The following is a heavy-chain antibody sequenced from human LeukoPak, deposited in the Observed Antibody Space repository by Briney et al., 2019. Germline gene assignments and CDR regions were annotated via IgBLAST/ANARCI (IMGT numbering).Heavy chain of an antibody. J-gene: IGHJ4*02. CDR1: GFTFSSYA. V-gene: IGHV3-23*01. D-gene: IGHD2-15*01. Sequence: GGSLRLSCADSGFTFSSYAMSWVRQAPGKGLEWVSAISGSGGSTYYADSVKGRFTISRDNSKNTLYLQMNSLRAEDTAVYYCAKTPIELFVAAPYYFDYWGQGTLVTVSS. CDR3: AKTPIELFVAAPYYFDY. CDR2: ISGSGGST.